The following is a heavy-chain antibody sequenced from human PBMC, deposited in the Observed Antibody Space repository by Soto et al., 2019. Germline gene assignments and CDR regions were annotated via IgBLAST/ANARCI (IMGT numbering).Heavy chain of an antibody. CDR2: INAANGDT. J-gene: IGHJ5*02. CDR1: GYTFTGYG. Sequence: GASVKVSCKASGYTFTGYGIHWVRQAPGQRLEWMGWINAANGDTKYSPKFQGRVTITRDTSASTAYMELSSLRSEDTAVYYCVRRHVSATGIDWFDPWGQGTLVTVS. V-gene: IGHV1-3*01. CDR3: VRRHVSATGIDWFDP. D-gene: IGHD6-13*01.